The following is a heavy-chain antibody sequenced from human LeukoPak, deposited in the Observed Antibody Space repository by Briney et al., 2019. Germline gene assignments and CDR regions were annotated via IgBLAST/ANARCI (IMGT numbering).Heavy chain of an antibody. Sequence: GGSLRLSCAASGFTFSSYAMHWVRQAPGKGLEYVSAISSNGGSTYYANSVKGRFTISRDNSKNTLYLQMGSLRAEDTAVYYCARDVEWPLAAATGSWGQGTLVTVSS. CDR3: ARDVEWPLAAATGS. V-gene: IGHV3-64*01. CDR2: ISSNGGST. J-gene: IGHJ5*02. CDR1: GFTFSSYA. D-gene: IGHD6-13*01.